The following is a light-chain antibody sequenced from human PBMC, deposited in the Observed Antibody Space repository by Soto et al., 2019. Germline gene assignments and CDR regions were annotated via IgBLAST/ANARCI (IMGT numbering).Light chain of an antibody. CDR3: MQALQTPRT. CDR2: LGS. V-gene: IGKV2-28*01. J-gene: IGKJ1*01. CDR1: QSLLHSNGYNY. Sequence: DTVMTQSPLSLPVTPGEPASISCRSSQSLLHSNGYNYLDWYLQKPGQSPQLLIYLGSNRASGVPDRFSGSGSGTDFTLTISRVEAEDVGVYYCMQALQTPRTFGQGTKVEIK.